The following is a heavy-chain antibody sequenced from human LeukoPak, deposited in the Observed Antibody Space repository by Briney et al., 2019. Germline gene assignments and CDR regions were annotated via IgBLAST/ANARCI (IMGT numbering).Heavy chain of an antibody. Sequence: SETLSLTCTVSGGSISSGDYYWSWIRQPPGKGLEWIGYIYYSGSTYYNPCLKSRVTISVDTSKNQFSLKLSSVTAADTAVYYCASRVGYSGYDFYFDYWGQGTLVTVSS. CDR1: GGSISSGDYY. J-gene: IGHJ4*02. D-gene: IGHD5-12*01. CDR3: ASRVGYSGYDFYFDY. V-gene: IGHV4-30-4*01. CDR2: IYYSGST.